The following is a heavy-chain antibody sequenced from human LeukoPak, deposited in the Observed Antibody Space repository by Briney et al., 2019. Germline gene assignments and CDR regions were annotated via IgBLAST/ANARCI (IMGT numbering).Heavy chain of an antibody. Sequence: GGSLRLSCAASGFTFSSYAMSWVRQAPGKGLEWVSASSGSGGSTYYADSVKGRFTISRDNSKNTLYLQMNSLRAEDTAVYSCAKMYHYNIGHSVDWGQRALVTVSS. V-gene: IGHV3-23*01. CDR2: SSGSGGST. D-gene: IGHD3-16*02. CDR1: GFTFSSYA. J-gene: IGHJ4*02. CDR3: AKMYHYNIGHSVD.